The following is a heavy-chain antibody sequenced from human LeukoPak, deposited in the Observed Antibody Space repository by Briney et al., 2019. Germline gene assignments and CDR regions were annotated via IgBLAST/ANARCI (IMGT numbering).Heavy chain of an antibody. V-gene: IGHV4-59*01. D-gene: IGHD5-18*01. J-gene: IGHJ4*02. CDR3: ARSVDTSMAGDY. Sequence: SETLSLTCTVSGASISNYFWNWIRQPPGKGLEWIGSISYTGSTNYNPSLKSRLTIFVNTSKNHFSLNLSSVTAADTAVYYCARSVDTSMAGDYWGQGTLLTVSS. CDR1: GASISNYF. CDR2: ISYTGST.